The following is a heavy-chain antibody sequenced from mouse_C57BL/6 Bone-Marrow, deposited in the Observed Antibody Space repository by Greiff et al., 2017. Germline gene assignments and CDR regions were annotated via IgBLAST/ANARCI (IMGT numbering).Heavy chain of an antibody. CDR3: AREYYGIHWYFDV. CDR1: GYTFTSYW. V-gene: IGHV1-64*01. J-gene: IGHJ1*03. CDR2: IHPNSGSS. D-gene: IGHD1-1*01. Sequence: QVQLQQPGAELVKPGASVELSCKASGYTFTSYWMHWVKQRPGQGLEWIGMIHPNSGSSNYNEKFKSKATLTVDKSSSTAYMQLSSLTSEDSAVYYCAREYYGIHWYFDVWGTGTTVTVSS.